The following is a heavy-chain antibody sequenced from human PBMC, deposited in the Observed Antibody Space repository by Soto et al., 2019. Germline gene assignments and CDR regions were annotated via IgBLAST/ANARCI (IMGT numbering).Heavy chain of an antibody. CDR2: ISGSGGST. CDR1: GFTFSSYA. CDR3: AKDLNRVPAAIEAGV. J-gene: IGHJ4*02. Sequence: GGSLRLSCAASGFTFSSYAMSWVRQAPGKGLEWVSAISGSGGSTYYADSVKGRFTISRDNSKNTLYLQMNSLRAEDTAVYYCAKDLNRVPAAIEAGVWGQGTLVTVSS. V-gene: IGHV3-23*01. D-gene: IGHD2-2*01.